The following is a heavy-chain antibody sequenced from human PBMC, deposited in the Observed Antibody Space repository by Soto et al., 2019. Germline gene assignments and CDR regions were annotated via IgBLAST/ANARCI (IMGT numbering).Heavy chain of an antibody. D-gene: IGHD1-26*01. CDR1: GGSISSYY. V-gene: IGHV4-59*01. J-gene: IGHJ4*01. CDR3: ARYGGGGATGGLFDY. Sequence: SETLSLTCTVSGGSISSYYWSWIRQPPGKGLEWIGYIYYSGSTNYNPSLKSRVTISVDTSKNQFSLKLSSVTAADTAVYYCARYGGGGATGGLFDYWGHGTLVTVSS. CDR2: IYYSGST.